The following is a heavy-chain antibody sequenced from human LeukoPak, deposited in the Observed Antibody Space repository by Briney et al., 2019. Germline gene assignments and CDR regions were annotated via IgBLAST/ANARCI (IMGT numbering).Heavy chain of an antibody. CDR1: GFTFSSYA. V-gene: IGHV3-30-3*01. Sequence: PGGSLRLSCAASGFTFSSYAMHWVRQAPGKGLEWVAVISYDGSNKYYADSVKGRFTISRDNSKNTLYLQMNSLRAEDTAVYYCAKGFNSITFGGVIVTPFDYWGQGTLVTVSS. J-gene: IGHJ4*02. CDR3: AKGFNSITFGGVIVTPFDY. CDR2: ISYDGSNK. D-gene: IGHD3-16*02.